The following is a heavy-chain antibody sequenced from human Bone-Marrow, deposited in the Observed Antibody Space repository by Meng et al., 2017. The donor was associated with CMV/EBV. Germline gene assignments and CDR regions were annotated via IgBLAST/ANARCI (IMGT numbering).Heavy chain of an antibody. CDR1: GFTVSSNY. V-gene: IGHV3-53*01. CDR2: IYSGGST. Sequence: GGSLRLSCAASGFTVSSNYMSWVRQAPGKGLEWVSVIYSGGSTYYADSVKGRFTISRDNSKNTLYLQMNSLRAEDTAVYYCAGKTDQLLYYYYGLDVWGQGSTVPSP. D-gene: IGHD2-2*01. CDR3: AGKTDQLLYYYYGLDV. J-gene: IGHJ6*02.